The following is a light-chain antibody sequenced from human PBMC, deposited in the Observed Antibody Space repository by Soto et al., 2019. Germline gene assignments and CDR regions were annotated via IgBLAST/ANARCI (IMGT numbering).Light chain of an antibody. J-gene: IGKJ2*01. Sequence: DIQMTQSPSTLSASVGDRVTITCRASQRISSWLAWYQQKPGKAPKLLIYDASSLESGVPSRFSGSGSGTAFTLTISSLQPDSFATDYCQQYNSYAYTFGQGTKLEI. CDR2: DAS. V-gene: IGKV1-5*01. CDR3: QQYNSYAYT. CDR1: QRISSW.